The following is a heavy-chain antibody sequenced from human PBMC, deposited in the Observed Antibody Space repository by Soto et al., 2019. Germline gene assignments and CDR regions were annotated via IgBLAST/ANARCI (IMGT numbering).Heavy chain of an antibody. CDR2: IWYDGSNK. CDR1: GFTFSSYG. V-gene: IGHV3-33*01. J-gene: IGHJ5*02. D-gene: IGHD4-17*01. CDR3: ARDFGSADYGDAPGPYNWFDP. Sequence: QVQLVESGGGVVQPGRSLRLSCAASGFTFSSYGMHWVRQAPGKGLEWVAVIWYDGSNKYYADSVKGRFTISRDNSKNTLYLQMNSLRAEDTAVYYCARDFGSADYGDAPGPYNWFDPWGQGTLVTVSS.